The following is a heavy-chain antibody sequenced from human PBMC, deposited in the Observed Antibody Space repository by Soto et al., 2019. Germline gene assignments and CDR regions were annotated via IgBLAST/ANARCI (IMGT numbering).Heavy chain of an antibody. D-gene: IGHD2-2*01. V-gene: IGHV2-5*02. CDR3: AHTIVVVPPAHDAFDV. Sequence: QITLKESGPTLVKPTQTLTLTCTFSGFSLSSIGVGVGWIRQPPGKALEWLGILYWEDDKHYSPSLKSRISIAKDTSKDQVVLTLTNMDPVDTATYYCAHTIVVVPPAHDAFDVWGQGTMVTVSS. J-gene: IGHJ3*01. CDR1: GFSLSSIGVG. CDR2: LYWEDDK.